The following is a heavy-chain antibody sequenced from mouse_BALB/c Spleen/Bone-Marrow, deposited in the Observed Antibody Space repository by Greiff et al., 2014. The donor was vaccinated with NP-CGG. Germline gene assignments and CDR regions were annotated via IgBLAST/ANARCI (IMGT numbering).Heavy chain of an antibody. D-gene: IGHD3-2*01. V-gene: IGHV3-8*02. J-gene: IGHJ4*01. CDR2: ISYSGST. CDR3: ASDSSGGLLARDY. Sequence: DVKLVESGPSLVKPSQTLSLTCSVTGDSITSGYWNWIRKFPGNKLEYMGYISYSGSTYSNPSLKSRISFTRDSSKNQFYLQLNSVTPENTPTYYWASDSSGGLLARDYWGQGPPVPVP. CDR1: GDSITSGY.